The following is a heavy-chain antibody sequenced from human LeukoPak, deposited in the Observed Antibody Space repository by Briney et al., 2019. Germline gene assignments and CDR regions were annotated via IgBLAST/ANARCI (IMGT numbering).Heavy chain of an antibody. D-gene: IGHD2-2*01. V-gene: IGHV4-34*01. J-gene: IGHJ6*02. CDR2: INHSGST. CDR1: GGSFSGYY. Sequence: KPSETLSITCAVYGGSFSGYYWSWIRQPPGKGLEWIGEINHSGSTNYNPSLKSRVTISVDTSKNQFSLKLSSVTAADTAVYYCARGAARYCSSTSCYYYYGMDVWGQGTTVTVSS. CDR3: ARGAARYCSSTSCYYYYGMDV.